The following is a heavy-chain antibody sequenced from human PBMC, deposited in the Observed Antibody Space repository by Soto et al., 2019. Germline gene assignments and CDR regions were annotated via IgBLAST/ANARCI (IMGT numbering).Heavy chain of an antibody. Sequence: PXATLSLNFAVYGGSFNGYYWNWIRQPPGKGLEWIGEINHTGGTHYNPSLKSRVTMSVDTSKNQFSLRLSSVTAADTAIYYCATRITVFGLLIPPFDPWGQGTLVTVPQ. V-gene: IGHV4-34*01. CDR2: INHTGGT. D-gene: IGHD3-3*01. CDR3: ATRITVFGLLIPPFDP. CDR1: GGSFNGYY. J-gene: IGHJ5*02.